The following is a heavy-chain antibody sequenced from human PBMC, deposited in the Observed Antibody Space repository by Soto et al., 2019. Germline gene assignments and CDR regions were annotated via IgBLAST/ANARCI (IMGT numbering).Heavy chain of an antibody. J-gene: IGHJ5*02. D-gene: IGHD3-22*01. Sequence: PSETLSLTCTVSGGSISSYYWSWIRQPPGKGLEWIGYIYYSGSTNYNPSLKSRVTISVDTSKNQFSLKLSSVTAADTAVYYCAREVYYYDSGGPNWFDPWGQGTLVTVSS. CDR3: AREVYYYDSGGPNWFDP. CDR1: GGSISSYY. CDR2: IYYSGST. V-gene: IGHV4-59*01.